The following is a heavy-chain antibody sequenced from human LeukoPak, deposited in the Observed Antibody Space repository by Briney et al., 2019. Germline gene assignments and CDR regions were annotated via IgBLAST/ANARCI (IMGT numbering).Heavy chain of an antibody. J-gene: IGHJ5*02. CDR3: ARANYDFWSGGWFDP. Sequence: PSQTLSLTCTVSGGSISSGSYYWSWIRQPAGKGLEWIGRIYTSGSTNYNPPLKSRVTISVDTSKNQFSLKLSSVTAADTAVYYCARANYDFWSGGWFDPWGQGTLVTVSS. D-gene: IGHD3-3*01. V-gene: IGHV4-61*02. CDR2: IYTSGST. CDR1: GGSISSGSYY.